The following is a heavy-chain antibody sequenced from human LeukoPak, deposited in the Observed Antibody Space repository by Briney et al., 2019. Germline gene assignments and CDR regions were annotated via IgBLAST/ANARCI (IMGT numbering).Heavy chain of an antibody. J-gene: IGHJ4*02. V-gene: IGHV1-2*02. CDR2: INPNSGGT. Sequence: ASVKVSCKASGYTFTGYYIHWVRQAPGQGLEWMGWINPNSGGTNYAQKFQGRVTMTRDTSISTAYMELSRLTSDDTAVYYCTRDRAYGSSWVDYWGPGTLVTVSS. CDR1: GYTFTGYY. D-gene: IGHD6-13*01. CDR3: TRDRAYGSSWVDY.